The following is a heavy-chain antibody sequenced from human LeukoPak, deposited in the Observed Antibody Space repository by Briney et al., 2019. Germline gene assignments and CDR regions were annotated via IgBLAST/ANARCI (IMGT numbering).Heavy chain of an antibody. CDR2: IGTAGDT. CDR3: ARVMSLGGYYGMDV. V-gene: IGHV3-13*01. D-gene: IGHD3-10*01. CDR1: GFTFSSYD. Sequence: GGSLRLSCAASGFTFSSYDMHWVRQATGKGLEWVSAIGTAGDTYYPGSVKGRFTISRENAKNSLYLQMNSLRAGDTAVYYCARVMSLGGYYGMDVWGQGTTVTVSS. J-gene: IGHJ6*02.